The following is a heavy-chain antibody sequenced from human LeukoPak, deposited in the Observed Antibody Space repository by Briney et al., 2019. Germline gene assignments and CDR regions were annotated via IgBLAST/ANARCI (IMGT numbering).Heavy chain of an antibody. J-gene: IGHJ4*02. Sequence: ASVKVSCKASGYTFTDYAMHWVRQAPGQGLEWMGRIDANSGGTHYPQKFQGRVTVTRDTSITTAYMELSRLTSDDPAIYCCTRDLTTSGPIGIWGQGTLVTVSA. CDR2: IDANSGGT. D-gene: IGHD3-9*01. V-gene: IGHV1-2*06. CDR3: TRDLTTSGPIGI. CDR1: GYTFTDYA.